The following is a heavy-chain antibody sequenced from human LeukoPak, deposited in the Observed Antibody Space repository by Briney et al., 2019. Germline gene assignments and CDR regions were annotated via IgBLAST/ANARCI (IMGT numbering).Heavy chain of an antibody. V-gene: IGHV4-34*01. CDR1: GGSFGGYY. CDR3: ARGRRIVVVPAAIVEPLDY. Sequence: SETLSLTCAVYGGSFGGYYWSWIRQPPGKGLEWIGEINHSGSTNYNPSLKSRVTISVDTSKNQFSLKLSSVTAADTAVYYCARGRRIVVVPAAIVEPLDYWGQGTLVTVSS. D-gene: IGHD2-2*01. CDR2: INHSGST. J-gene: IGHJ4*02.